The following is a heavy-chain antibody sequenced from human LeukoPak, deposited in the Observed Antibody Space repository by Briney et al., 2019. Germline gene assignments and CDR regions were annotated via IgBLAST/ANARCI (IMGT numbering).Heavy chain of an antibody. J-gene: IGHJ4*02. CDR2: IDTKTGNP. Sequence: GASVTVSCTASGYTFSICAINWVRQAPGQGLEYMGWIDTKTGNPTYAQGFTGRFVFSLDTSVSTAYLQISSLKAEDTAVYYCAIHPSDSSGYFSYWGQGALVTVSS. D-gene: IGHD3-22*01. V-gene: IGHV7-4-1*02. CDR3: AIHPSDSSGYFSY. CDR1: GYTFSICA.